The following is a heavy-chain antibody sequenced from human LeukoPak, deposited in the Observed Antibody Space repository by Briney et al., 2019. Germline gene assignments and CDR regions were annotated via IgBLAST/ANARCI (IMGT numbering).Heavy chain of an antibody. CDR2: IDGRSTAI. J-gene: IGHJ4*02. Sequence: GGSLRLSCTAPEFAFGNFYMSWIRQAPGKGLEWVAYIDGRSTAILYADSVRGRFTISRDNSKNSLYLEMNSLTAEDTAVYHCARDYRPYYFDYWGQGALVTVSS. D-gene: IGHD3-16*02. CDR1: EFAFGNFY. V-gene: IGHV3-11*01. CDR3: ARDYRPYYFDY.